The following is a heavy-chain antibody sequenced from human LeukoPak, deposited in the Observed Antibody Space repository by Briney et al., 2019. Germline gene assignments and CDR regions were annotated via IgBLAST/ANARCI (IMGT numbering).Heavy chain of an antibody. D-gene: IGHD3-22*01. CDR2: ISSSGSTI. Sequence: PGGSLRLSCAASGFTFSSYEMNWVRQAPGKGLEWVSYISSSGSTIYYADSVKGRFTISRDNAKKSLYLQMNSLRAEDTAVYYCARGSARYYESSGLDYWGQGTLVTVSS. CDR3: ARGSARYYESSGLDY. CDR1: GFTFSSYE. V-gene: IGHV3-48*03. J-gene: IGHJ4*02.